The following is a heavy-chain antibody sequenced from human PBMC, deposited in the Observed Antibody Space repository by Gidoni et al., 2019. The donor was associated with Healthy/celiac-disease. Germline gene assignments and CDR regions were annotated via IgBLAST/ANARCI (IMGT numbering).Heavy chain of an antibody. D-gene: IGHD3-10*01. V-gene: IGHV3-23*01. CDR3: ATTRGYGSGSYYDFDY. CDR1: GFTFRSYA. CDR2: ISGSGGST. J-gene: IGHJ4*02. Sequence: EVQLLESGGGLVQPGGSLRLSCAASGFTFRSYAMSWVRQAPGKGLEWVSAISGSGGSTFYADSVKGRFTISRDNSKNTLYLQMNSLRAEDTAVYYCATTRGYGSGSYYDFDYWGQGTLVTVSS.